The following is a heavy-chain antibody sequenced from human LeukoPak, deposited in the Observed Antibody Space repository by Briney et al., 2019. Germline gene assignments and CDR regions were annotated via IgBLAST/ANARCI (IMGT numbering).Heavy chain of an antibody. V-gene: IGHV1-2*04. CDR1: GYTFTGYY. D-gene: IGHD3-10*01. CDR2: INPNSGGT. J-gene: IGHJ3*02. CDR3: ARSTTMVRGVIVAFDI. Sequence: ASVKVSCKASGYTFTGYYMHWVRQAPGQGLEWMGWINPNSGGTNYAQKLQGWVTMTRDTSISTAYMELSRLRSDDTAVYYCARSTTMVRGVIVAFDIWGQGTMVTVSS.